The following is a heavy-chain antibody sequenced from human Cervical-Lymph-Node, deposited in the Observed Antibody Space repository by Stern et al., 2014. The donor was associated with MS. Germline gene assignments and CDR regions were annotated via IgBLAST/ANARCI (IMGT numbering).Heavy chain of an antibody. CDR1: GGSISGGDSYS. Sequence: QVQLVESGPGLVKPSETLSLTCTVSGGSISGGDSYSWSWIRQPAGKGLQWIGRISATGGTIYNPSLTSRVTVSVDTSKNQFFLKLPSVTAADTAVYYCARDRFNSGWFLDHWGQGALVTVSS. V-gene: IGHV4-61*02. J-gene: IGHJ4*02. D-gene: IGHD6-19*01. CDR3: ARDRFNSGWFLDH. CDR2: ISATGGT.